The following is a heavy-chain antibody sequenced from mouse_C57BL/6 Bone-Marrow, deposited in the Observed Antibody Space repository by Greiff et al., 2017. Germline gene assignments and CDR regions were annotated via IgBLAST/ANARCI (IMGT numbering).Heavy chain of an antibody. CDR1: GFTFSDYY. V-gene: IGHV5-16*01. CDR3: AREFTTVVATDYAMDY. CDR2: INYDGSST. Sequence: DVQLVESEGGLVQPGSSMKLSCTASGFTFSDYYMAWVRQVPEKGLEWVANINYDGSSTYYLDSLKCRFIISRDNAKYILYLQMSSLKSEDTATYYCAREFTTVVATDYAMDYWGQGTSVTVSS. J-gene: IGHJ4*01. D-gene: IGHD1-1*01.